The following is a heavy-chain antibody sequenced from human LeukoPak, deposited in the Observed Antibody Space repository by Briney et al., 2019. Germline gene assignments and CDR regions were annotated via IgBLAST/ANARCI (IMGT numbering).Heavy chain of an antibody. Sequence: ASVKVSCKASGYTFTSYYMHWVRQAPGQGLEWMGIINPSGGSTSYVQKFQGRVTMTRDTSTSTVYMELSGLRSEDTAVYYCARVAAGTDFDYWGQGTLVTVSS. CDR2: INPSGGST. V-gene: IGHV1-46*01. D-gene: IGHD6-13*01. CDR1: GYTFTSYY. CDR3: ARVAAGTDFDY. J-gene: IGHJ4*02.